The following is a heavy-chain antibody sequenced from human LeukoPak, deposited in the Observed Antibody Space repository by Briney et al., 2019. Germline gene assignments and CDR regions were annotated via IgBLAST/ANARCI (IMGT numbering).Heavy chain of an antibody. V-gene: IGHV3-30*04. CDR1: GFTFRNYA. CDR2: IAYDATHK. CDR3: ARGSSPSGTYPHDY. D-gene: IGHD1-26*01. J-gene: IGHJ4*02. Sequence: GGSLRLSCATSGFTFRNYAMHWVRQAPGKGLEWAAGIAYDATHKVYADSVKGRFTISRDNSKNTVYLQMDSLTTEDTAVYYCARGSSPSGTYPHDYGGQGPLVTVPS.